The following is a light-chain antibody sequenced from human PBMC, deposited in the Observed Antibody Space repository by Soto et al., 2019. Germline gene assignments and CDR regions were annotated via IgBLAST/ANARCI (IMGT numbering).Light chain of an antibody. CDR2: KDT. CDR1: SLPKQY. Sequence: SAALTQPPSVSVSPGQTARITCSGDSLPKQYTYWYQQKPGKAPVLVIYKDTERPSGIPERFSGSSSGTTVTLTISGVQAEDETEHYCKSADSTTIYPEVFGRGTQGTV. J-gene: IGLJ1*01. CDR3: KSADSTTIYPEV. V-gene: IGLV3-25*02.